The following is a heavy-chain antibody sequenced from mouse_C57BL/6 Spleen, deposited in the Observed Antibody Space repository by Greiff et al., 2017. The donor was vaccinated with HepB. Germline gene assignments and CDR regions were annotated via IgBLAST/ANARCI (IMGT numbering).Heavy chain of an antibody. J-gene: IGHJ4*01. V-gene: IGHV1-80*01. CDR2: IYPGDGDT. CDR3: ATFIDGYYYAMDY. Sequence: VQLQQSGAELVKPGASVKISCKASGYAFSSYWMNWVKQRPGKGLEWIGQIYPGDGDTNYNGKFKGKATLTADKSSSTAYMQLSSLTSEDSAVYFCATFIDGYYYAMDYWGQGTSVTVSS. D-gene: IGHD2-3*01. CDR1: GYAFSSYW.